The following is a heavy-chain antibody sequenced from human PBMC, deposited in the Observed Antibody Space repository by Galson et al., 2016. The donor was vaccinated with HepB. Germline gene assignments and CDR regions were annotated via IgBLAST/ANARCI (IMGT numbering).Heavy chain of an antibody. D-gene: IGHD3-22*01. J-gene: IGHJ6*02. CDR1: GFPFSNYD. CDR3: TRIYYDISGGYYHGLDV. Sequence: SLRLSCAASGFPFSNYDMLWVRQASGNGLEWVAVFGADRRTYYSGSVRGRFAISREDAKNSLYLQMNTPGTEDTAVYYCTRIYYDISGGYYHGLDVWGQGTTVTVSS. V-gene: IGHV3-13*01. CDR2: FGADRRT.